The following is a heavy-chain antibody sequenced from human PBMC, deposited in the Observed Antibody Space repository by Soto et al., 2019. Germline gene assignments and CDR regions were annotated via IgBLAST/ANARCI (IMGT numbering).Heavy chain of an antibody. D-gene: IGHD3-10*01. CDR1: GYTFTRYY. V-gene: IGHV1-46*01. CDR2: IDPSGGST. Sequence: QVQLVQSGAEVKKPGASVKVSCKASGYTFTRYYIHCVRQAPGQGLEWMGIIDPSGGSTTYAQRFQGRVRMTSDTSTSTVYMELSSLRSEDTAVYYCERDPTAVRFDYWGQGTLVTVSS. J-gene: IGHJ4*02. CDR3: ERDPTAVRFDY.